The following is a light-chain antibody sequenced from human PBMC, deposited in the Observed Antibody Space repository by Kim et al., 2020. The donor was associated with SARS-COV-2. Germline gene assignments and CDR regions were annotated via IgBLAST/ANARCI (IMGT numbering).Light chain of an antibody. CDR2: AAS. CDR1: QTVVNNY. Sequence: EIVLTQSPDTLSLSPGERVTLSCRASQTVVNNYLAWYQQKPGQAPRLLIYAASNRVTGIPVRFSGSGSGTDFTLTISRLEPEDFSVYPGQPYASPLYTSGQWTNL. J-gene: IGKJ2*01. V-gene: IGKV3-20*01. CDR3: QPYASPLYT.